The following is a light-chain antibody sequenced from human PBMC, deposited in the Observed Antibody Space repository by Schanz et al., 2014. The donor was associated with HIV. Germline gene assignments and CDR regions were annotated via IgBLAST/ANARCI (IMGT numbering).Light chain of an antibody. CDR1: QSISTW. CDR3: QQYSSYFPT. Sequence: DIQMTQPPSSLSALVGERVSISCRASQSISTWLAWYQQKPGKAPRLLIYEASILESGVPSRFSGSGSGTEFILTINGLQPDDFATYYCQQYSSYFPTFGQGTKVEV. CDR2: EAS. J-gene: IGKJ1*01. V-gene: IGKV1-5*03.